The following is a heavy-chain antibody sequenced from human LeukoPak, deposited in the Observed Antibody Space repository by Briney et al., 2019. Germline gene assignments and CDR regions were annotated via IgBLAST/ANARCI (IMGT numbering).Heavy chain of an antibody. CDR3: ARDRAWIQLMPDY. CDR2: ISSTSKDI. D-gene: IGHD5-18*01. J-gene: IGHJ4*02. CDR1: GFTFSTFG. Sequence: GGSLRLSCAASGFTFSTFGMNWVRQAPGKGLEWVSSISSTSKDIHYADSVKGRFTISRDNAKNSLYLQMNSPRDDDTAVYFCARDRAWIQLMPDYWGQGTLVAVSS. V-gene: IGHV3-21*01.